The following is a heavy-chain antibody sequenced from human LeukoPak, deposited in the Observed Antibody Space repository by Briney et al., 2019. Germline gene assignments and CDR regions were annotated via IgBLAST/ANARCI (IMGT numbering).Heavy chain of an antibody. J-gene: IGHJ4*02. CDR2: IGTAGDT. D-gene: IGHD1-1*01. Sequence: GGSLRLSCAVSGFTFSDYDMHWVRQATGKGLEWVSAIGTAGDTYYTGSVKGRFTIYRENAKNSLYLQMNSLRAGDTAVYYCARVAKERVGGVYYFDYWGQGTLVTVSS. CDR3: ARVAKERVGGVYYFDY. V-gene: IGHV3-13*01. CDR1: GFTFSDYD.